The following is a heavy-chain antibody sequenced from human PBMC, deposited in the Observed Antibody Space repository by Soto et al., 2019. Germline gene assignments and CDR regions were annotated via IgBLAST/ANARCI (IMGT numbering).Heavy chain of an antibody. V-gene: IGHV3-23*01. Sequence: GGSLRLSCAASGFTFSSYAMNWVRQGPGKGLEWVSVISGSGGSTYYADSVKGRFTISRDNSKNTLYLQINSLRAEDTAVYYCASRSSGWYFDYWGQGTLVTVSS. CDR2: ISGSGGST. CDR1: GFTFSSYA. J-gene: IGHJ4*02. D-gene: IGHD6-19*01. CDR3: ASRSSGWYFDY.